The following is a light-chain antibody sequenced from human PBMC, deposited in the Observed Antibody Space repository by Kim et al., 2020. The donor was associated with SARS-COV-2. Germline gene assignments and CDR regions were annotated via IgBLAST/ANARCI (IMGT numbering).Light chain of an antibody. J-gene: IGLJ2*01. Sequence: GQSINNSCTGTSSDVGGYNYVSWYQRHPGKVPKHMIYDVSSRPSGVSNRFSGSKAGNTASLNISGLQTEDEADYYCSSYTSSSTLVFGAGSKLTVL. CDR2: DVS. CDR3: SSYTSSSTLV. V-gene: IGLV2-14*03. CDR1: SSDVGGYNY.